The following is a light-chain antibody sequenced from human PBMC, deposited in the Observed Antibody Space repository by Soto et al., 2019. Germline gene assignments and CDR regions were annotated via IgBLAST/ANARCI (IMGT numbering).Light chain of an antibody. V-gene: IGKV3-15*01. Sequence: EIVMTQSPVTLSVSPGERATLSCRASQNISRSLAWYQQKPGQGPSLLIYGASTRATGVPARFSVSGAGTEFTLTISSLQSEDFAVYYCQQYNNWPRTFGQGTKVDIK. J-gene: IGKJ1*01. CDR3: QQYNNWPRT. CDR2: GAS. CDR1: QNISRS.